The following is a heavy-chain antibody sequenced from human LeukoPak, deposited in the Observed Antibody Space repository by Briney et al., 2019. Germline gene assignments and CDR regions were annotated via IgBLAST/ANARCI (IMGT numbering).Heavy chain of an antibody. CDR1: GFTFSNFG. J-gene: IGHJ4*02. V-gene: IGHV3-30*03. CDR3: ARAREELIGITMIVVGTIDY. Sequence: GGSLRLSCAASGFTFSNFGMHWVRQAPGKGLEWVAVISYDGSIKYYVDSVKGRFTISRDNSDNTLYLQMNSLRAEDTAVYYCARAREELIGITMIVVGTIDYWGQGTLVTVSS. D-gene: IGHD3-22*01. CDR2: ISYDGSIK.